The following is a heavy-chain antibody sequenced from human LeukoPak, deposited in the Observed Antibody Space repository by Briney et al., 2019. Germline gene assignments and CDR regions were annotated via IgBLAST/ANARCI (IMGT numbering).Heavy chain of an antibody. CDR3: ARHNSGRIRLIAFDI. V-gene: IGHV3-7*03. CDR2: IKQDGSEK. CDR1: GFTFSSYW. D-gene: IGHD1-26*01. J-gene: IGHJ3*02. Sequence: GGSLRLSCAASGFTFSSYWMSWVRQAPGKGLEWVANIKQDGSEKYYVDSVKGRFTISRDNAKNSLYLQMNSLRAEDTALYYCARHNSGRIRLIAFDIWGQGTMVTVSS.